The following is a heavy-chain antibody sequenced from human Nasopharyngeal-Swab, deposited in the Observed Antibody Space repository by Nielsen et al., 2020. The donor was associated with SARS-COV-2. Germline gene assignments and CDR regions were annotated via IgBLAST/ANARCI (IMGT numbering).Heavy chain of an antibody. J-gene: IGHJ4*02. D-gene: IGHD5-12*01. V-gene: IGHV3-21*01. CDR3: ARGGVAVATKD. Sequence: GGSLRLSCAASGFTVSSNYMSWVRQAPGKGLEWVSSISSSSSYIYYADSVKGRFTISRDSAKNSLYLQMNSLRAEDTAVYYCARGGVAVATKDWGQGTLVTVSS. CDR2: ISSSSSYI. CDR1: GFTVSSNY.